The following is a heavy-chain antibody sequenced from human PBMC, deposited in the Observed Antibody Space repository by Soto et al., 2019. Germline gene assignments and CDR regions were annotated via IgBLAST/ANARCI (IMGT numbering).Heavy chain of an antibody. CDR1: GGSISSYY. V-gene: IGHV4-4*07. CDR2: IYTSGST. Sequence: SETLSLTCTVSGGSISSYYWSWIRQPAGKGLEWIGRIYTSGSTNYNPSLKSRVTMSVDTSKNQFSLKLSSVTAADTAVYYCASYGVEQLENTVDYWGQGTLVTVSS. J-gene: IGHJ4*02. D-gene: IGHD6-6*01. CDR3: ASYGVEQLENTVDY.